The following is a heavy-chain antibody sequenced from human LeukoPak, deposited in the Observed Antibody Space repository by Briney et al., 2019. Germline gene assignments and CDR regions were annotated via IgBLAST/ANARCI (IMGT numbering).Heavy chain of an antibody. Sequence: GGSLRLSCAASGFTFSTYGMHWVRQAPGKGLEWVAFVRYDGSNKYYADSVEGRFTISRDNSKNTLYLQMNSLRAEDTAVYYCAKSNTESQTTVGNWGQGTLVSVSS. V-gene: IGHV3-30*02. CDR1: GFTFSTYG. CDR2: VRYDGSNK. CDR3: AKSNTESQTTVGN. D-gene: IGHD1-14*01. J-gene: IGHJ4*02.